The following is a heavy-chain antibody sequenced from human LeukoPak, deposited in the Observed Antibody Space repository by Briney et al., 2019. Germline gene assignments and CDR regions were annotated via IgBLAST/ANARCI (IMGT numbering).Heavy chain of an antibody. CDR1: GYTFTSYY. J-gene: IGHJ4*02. Sequence: ASVKVSCKASGYTFTSYYMHWVRQAPGQGLEWMGIINPSGGSTSYAQKFQGRVTMTRDTSTSTVYMELSSLGSEDTAVYYCARVSRAGTTLASFDYWGQGTLVTVSS. D-gene: IGHD1-7*01. CDR3: ARVSRAGTTLASFDY. V-gene: IGHV1-46*01. CDR2: INPSGGST.